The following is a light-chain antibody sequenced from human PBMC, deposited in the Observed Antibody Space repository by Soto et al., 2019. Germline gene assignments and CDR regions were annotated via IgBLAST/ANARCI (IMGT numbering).Light chain of an antibody. Sequence: EMVMTQSPATLSVSPGERATLSCRASQSVRNNLAWYQQKPGLAPRLLIYGASTRAPGIPARFSGSGSGTEFTLTISSLQSEDFAVYYCQQYDAWPPGWTFGQGTKVEIK. CDR3: QQYDAWPPGWT. CDR2: GAS. V-gene: IGKV3-15*01. CDR1: QSVRNN. J-gene: IGKJ1*01.